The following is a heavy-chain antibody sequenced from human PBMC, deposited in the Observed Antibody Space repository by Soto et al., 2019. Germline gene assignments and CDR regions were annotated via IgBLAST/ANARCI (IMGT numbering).Heavy chain of an antibody. CDR3: AGTLKMNTVPSCFEC. Sequence: SLKVSCKASGGTFSSYAISWVRQAPGQGLEWMGGIIPIVGTANYAQKFQGRVTITADDSTSTAYVELSSLRSEDTAVYYCAGTLKMNTVPSCFECWGQGTLVSFSS. CDR1: GGTFSSYA. D-gene: IGHD4-17*01. J-gene: IGHJ4*02. V-gene: IGHV1-69*13. CDR2: IIPIVGTA.